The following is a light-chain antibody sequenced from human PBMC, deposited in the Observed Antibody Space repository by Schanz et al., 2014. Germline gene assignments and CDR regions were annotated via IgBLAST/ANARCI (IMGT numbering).Light chain of an antibody. CDR1: SSDIGNYNY. J-gene: IGLJ3*02. V-gene: IGLV2-8*01. CDR2: EVT. Sequence: QSVLTQPPSASGSPGQSVTISCTGTSSDIGNYNYVSWYQQHPGQAPKLVIYEVTKRPSGVPDRFSGSKSGNTASLTISGLQADDEADYHCCSLSADSTWVFGGGTKLTVL. CDR3: CSLSADSTWV.